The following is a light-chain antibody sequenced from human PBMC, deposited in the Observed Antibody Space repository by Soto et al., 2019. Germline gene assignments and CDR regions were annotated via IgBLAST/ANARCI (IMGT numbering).Light chain of an antibody. V-gene: IGLV1-40*01. CDR1: GSNIGASYD. CDR2: GNF. Sequence: QSVLTQPPSVSGAPGQRVTISCAGSGSNIGASYDVHWYQQPPGTAPKLLIYGNFNRPSGVPDRFSGSKSGTSASLAITGLQAEDEADYYCQSYDSSLSGVLFGGGTKLTVL. CDR3: QSYDSSLSGVL. J-gene: IGLJ2*01.